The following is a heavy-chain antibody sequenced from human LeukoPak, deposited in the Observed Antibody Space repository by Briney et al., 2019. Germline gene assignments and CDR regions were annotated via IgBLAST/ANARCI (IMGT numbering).Heavy chain of an antibody. Sequence: GASVKVSCKASGNTFTNYYVHWVRQAPGQGLEWMGIINPSGGSTTYAQKFQGRVTMTRDTSASTVYMELSSLRSADTAIYYCARAGSTTMIHWAFDIWGQGTVVTVSS. J-gene: IGHJ3*02. CDR2: INPSGGST. CDR1: GNTFTNYY. CDR3: ARAGSTTMIHWAFDI. D-gene: IGHD1-1*01. V-gene: IGHV1-46*01.